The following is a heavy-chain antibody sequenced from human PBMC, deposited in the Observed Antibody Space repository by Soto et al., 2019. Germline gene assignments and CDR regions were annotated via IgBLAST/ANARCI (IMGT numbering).Heavy chain of an antibody. D-gene: IGHD3-16*02. CDR1: GYTFTSYD. Sequence: GESLKISCKASGYTFTSYDINWVRQATGQGLEWMGWMNPNSGNTGYAQKFQGRVTMTRNTSISTAYMELSSLRSEDTAVYYCARGQTPRGQYYDYIWGSYRSLYAFDIWGQGTMVTVSS. V-gene: IGHV1-8*01. J-gene: IGHJ3*02. CDR3: ARGQTPRGQYYDYIWGSYRSLYAFDI. CDR2: MNPNSGNT.